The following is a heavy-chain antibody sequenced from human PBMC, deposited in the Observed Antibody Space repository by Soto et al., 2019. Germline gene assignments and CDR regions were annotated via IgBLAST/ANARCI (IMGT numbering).Heavy chain of an antibody. CDR2: IKSKAFGGTP. CDR1: GLPFGDYA. J-gene: IGHJ4*02. D-gene: IGHD5-18*01. V-gene: IGHV3-49*03. Sequence: PGGSLRLSCSPSGLPFGDYAMNLFRPAPGKGLEWVGFIKSKAFGGTPEYAASVKGRFTISRDDSMSIAYLQMNSLKTDDTAVYYCTRDHYGRGFSSGAFDSWGQGTPVTVSS. CDR3: TRDHYGRGFSSGAFDS.